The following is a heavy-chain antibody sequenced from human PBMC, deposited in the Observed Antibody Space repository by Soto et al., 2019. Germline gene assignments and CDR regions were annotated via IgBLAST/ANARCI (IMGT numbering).Heavy chain of an antibody. CDR3: AGDLGVIVTRQFDY. Sequence: ASVKVSCKVSGYTLTELSMHWVRQAPGKGLEWMGGYDPEEGGMIYAQKFQDRVTITEDTSTGTAHMELISLRSEDTAVYFCAGDLGVIVTRQFDYWGQGTLVTVSS. J-gene: IGHJ4*02. V-gene: IGHV1-24*01. CDR1: GYTLTELS. D-gene: IGHD3-10*01. CDR2: YDPEEGGM.